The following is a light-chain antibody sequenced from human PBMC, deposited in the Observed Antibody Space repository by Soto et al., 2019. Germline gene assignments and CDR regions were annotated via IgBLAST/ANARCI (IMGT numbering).Light chain of an antibody. CDR1: SSDVGGYNY. CDR2: DVT. V-gene: IGLV2-14*01. CDR3: SSYTRSSTYV. J-gene: IGLJ1*01. Sequence: QSALTQPASVSGSPGQSITISCTGTSSDVGGYNYVSWYRQHPGRAPKLMIYDVTNRPSGVSNRFSGSKSGKTASLTISEIQAADEPDYYCSSYTRSSTYVFGTGTKLTVL.